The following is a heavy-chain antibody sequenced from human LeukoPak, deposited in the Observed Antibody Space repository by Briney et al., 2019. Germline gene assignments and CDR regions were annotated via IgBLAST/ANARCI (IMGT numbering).Heavy chain of an antibody. V-gene: IGHV1-69*13. J-gene: IGHJ6*02. CDR2: IIPIFGTA. D-gene: IGHD2-2*01. CDR1: GGTFSSYA. CDR3: ASSLYCSSTSCSYYYYYGMDV. Sequence: GASVKVSCKASGGTFSSYAISWVRQAPGQGLEWMGGIIPIFGTANYAQKFQGRVTITADESTSTAYMELSSLRSEDTAVYYCASSLYCSSTSCSYYYYYGMDVWGQATTVTVSS.